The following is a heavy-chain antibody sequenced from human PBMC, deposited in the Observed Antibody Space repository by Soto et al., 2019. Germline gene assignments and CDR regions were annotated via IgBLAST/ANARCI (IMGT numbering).Heavy chain of an antibody. V-gene: IGHV3-49*03. J-gene: IGHJ4*02. CDR1: GFTFGDYA. CDR3: TRHPVYPIVGATSYTPFDY. CDR2: IRSKAYGGTT. Sequence: GGSLRLSCTASGFTFGDYAMSWFRQAPGKGLEWVGFIRSKAYGGTTEYAASVKGRFTISRDDSKSIAYLQMNSLKTEDTAVYYCTRHPVYPIVGATSYTPFDYWGQGTLVTVSS. D-gene: IGHD1-26*01.